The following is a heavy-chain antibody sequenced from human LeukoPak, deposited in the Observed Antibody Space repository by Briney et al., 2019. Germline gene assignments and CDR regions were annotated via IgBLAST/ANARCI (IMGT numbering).Heavy chain of an antibody. J-gene: IGHJ4*02. Sequence: PGGSLRLSCAASGFTFSSYNMNWVRQAPGKGLEWVSSITSGSSYIYYADSVKGRFTISRDNSKNTLYLQMNSLRAEDTAVYYCAREGPSYYYDSSGYPQGSFDYWGQGTLVTVSS. V-gene: IGHV3-21*01. D-gene: IGHD3-22*01. CDR3: AREGPSYYYDSSGYPQGSFDY. CDR2: ITSGSSYI. CDR1: GFTFSSYN.